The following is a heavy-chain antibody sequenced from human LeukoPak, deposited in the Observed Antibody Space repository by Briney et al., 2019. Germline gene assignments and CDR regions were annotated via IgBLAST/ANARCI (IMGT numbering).Heavy chain of an antibody. CDR1: GYTFTGYY. V-gene: IGHV1-2*02. J-gene: IGHJ5*02. CDR3: ARGYCSSTSCHKGIWNWFDP. Sequence: PGASVKVSCKASGYTFTGYYMHWVRQAPRQGLEWMGWINPNSGGTNYAQKFQGRVTMTRDTSISTAYMELSRLRSDDTAVYYCARGYCSSTSCHKGIWNWFDPWGQGTLVTVSS. CDR2: INPNSGGT. D-gene: IGHD2-2*01.